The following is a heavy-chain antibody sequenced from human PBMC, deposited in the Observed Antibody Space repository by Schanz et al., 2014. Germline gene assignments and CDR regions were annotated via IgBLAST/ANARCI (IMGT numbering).Heavy chain of an antibody. CDR3: AKDMHKDYGGKPQTLDM. D-gene: IGHD4-17*01. V-gene: IGHV3-74*01. CDR2: IQSDGSIT. CDR1: GFTFSSYW. Sequence: EVQLVESGGGVVHPGGSLRLSCAASGFTFSSYWMHWVRQAPGKGLVWVSRIQSDGSITTYADSVKGRFAISRDNAKNTLYLQMNSLRDEDTALYYCAKDMHKDYGGKPQTLDMWGQGTMVTVSS. J-gene: IGHJ3*02.